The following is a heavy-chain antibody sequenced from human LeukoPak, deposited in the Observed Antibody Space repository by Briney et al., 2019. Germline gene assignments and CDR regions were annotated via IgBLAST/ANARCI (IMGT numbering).Heavy chain of an antibody. D-gene: IGHD6-19*01. CDR1: GFTFSSYE. J-gene: IGHJ4*02. Sequence: PGGSLRLSCAASGFTFSSYEMNWVRQAPGKGLEWVSYISSSGSTIYYADSVKGRFTISRDNAKNSLYLQMNSLRAEDTAVYYCARVTAVEYYFDYWGQGTLVTVSS. CDR3: ARVTAVEYYFDY. V-gene: IGHV3-48*03. CDR2: ISSSGSTI.